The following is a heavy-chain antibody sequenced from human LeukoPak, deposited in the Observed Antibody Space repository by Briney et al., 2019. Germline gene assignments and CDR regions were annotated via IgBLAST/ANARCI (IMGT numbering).Heavy chain of an antibody. Sequence: PGGALRLSCAASGFSFSTYGMHWVRQTPGKGLEWVATIWTDGSNKFYADSVKGRFTISRDDSKNTLYLQMNSLRAEDTAVYSCTRDPQGSGYAFDYWGQGTLVTVSS. D-gene: IGHD3-3*01. J-gene: IGHJ4*02. CDR3: TRDPQGSGYAFDY. CDR2: IWTDGSNK. CDR1: GFSFSTYG. V-gene: IGHV3-33*01.